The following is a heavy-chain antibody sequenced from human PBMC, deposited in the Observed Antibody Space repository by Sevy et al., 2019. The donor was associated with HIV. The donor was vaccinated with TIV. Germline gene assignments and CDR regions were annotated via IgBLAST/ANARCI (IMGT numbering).Heavy chain of an antibody. CDR1: GFTFSSYA. J-gene: IGHJ1*01. D-gene: IGHD2-21*02. CDR2: ISGSGGTI. Sequence: GGSLRLSCAASGFTFSSYAMSWVRQAPGKGLEWVSSISGSGGTIYDADSVKRRFTISRDNSKNTLFLQMNRLRVEDTAIYYCAKDGIYGGDFEYFQHWGQGTLVTVSS. V-gene: IGHV3-23*01. CDR3: AKDGIYGGDFEYFQH.